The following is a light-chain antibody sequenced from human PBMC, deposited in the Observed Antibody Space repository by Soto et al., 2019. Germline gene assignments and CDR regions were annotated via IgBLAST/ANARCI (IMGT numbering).Light chain of an antibody. CDR1: QDISNY. V-gene: IGKV1-33*01. CDR2: DES. CDR3: QQYDNLPLT. J-gene: IGKJ4*01. Sequence: DIQMTQSPSSLSASVGDRVTITCQASQDISNYLNWYQQKPGKAPKLLIYDESNLETVVTSRFSGIGSGTDFTFTISSLQPEDIATYYCQQYDNLPLTFGGGTKVEIK.